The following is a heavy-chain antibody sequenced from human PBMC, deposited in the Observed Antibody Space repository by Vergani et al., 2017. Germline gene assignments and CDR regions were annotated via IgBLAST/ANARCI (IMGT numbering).Heavy chain of an antibody. CDR2: ISYDGSNK. Sequence: VQLVESGGGLVKPGRSLRLSCAASGFTFSSYGMHWVRQAPGKGLEWVAVISYDGSNKYYADSVKGRFTISRDNSKNTLYLQMNSLRAEDTAVYYCAKDPKSNRLRFLFSFGYWGQGTLVTVSS. CDR1: GFTFSSYG. J-gene: IGHJ4*02. CDR3: AKDPKSNRLRFLFSFGY. V-gene: IGHV3-30*18. D-gene: IGHD3-3*01.